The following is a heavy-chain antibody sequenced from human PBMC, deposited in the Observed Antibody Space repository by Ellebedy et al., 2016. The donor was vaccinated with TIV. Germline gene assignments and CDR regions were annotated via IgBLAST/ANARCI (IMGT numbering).Heavy chain of an antibody. V-gene: IGHV1-18*01. Sequence: ASVKVSXXASGYTFTSYSISWVRQAPGQGLEWLGWINPDNGHINYAQSVRGRVTITADTSTSTGYMEMRTLNSDDTAVYYCARDIKYEIDHWGQGTLVTVSS. CDR3: ARDIKYEIDH. D-gene: IGHD3-3*01. J-gene: IGHJ4*02. CDR2: INPDNGHI. CDR1: GYTFTSYS.